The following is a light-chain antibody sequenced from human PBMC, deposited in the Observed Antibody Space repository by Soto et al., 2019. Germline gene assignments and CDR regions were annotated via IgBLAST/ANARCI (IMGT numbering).Light chain of an antibody. V-gene: IGLV2-14*01. CDR2: DVS. CDR1: SSDVGGYNY. CDR3: SSYTSSSTQV. Sequence: ALTQPASVSGSPGQSITISCTGTSSDVGGYNYVSWYQQHPGKAPKLMIYDVSNRPSGVSNRFSGSKSGNTASLTISGLQAEDEADYYCSSYTSSSTQVFGTGT. J-gene: IGLJ1*01.